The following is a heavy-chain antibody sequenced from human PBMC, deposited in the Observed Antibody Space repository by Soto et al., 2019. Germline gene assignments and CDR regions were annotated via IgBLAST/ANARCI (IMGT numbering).Heavy chain of an antibody. V-gene: IGHV1-3*01. CDR1: GYTFTSYA. CDR3: ATTVGYYHGMDV. J-gene: IGHJ6*02. D-gene: IGHD4-17*01. CDR2: INAGNGNT. Sequence: QVQLVQSGAEVKKPGASVKVSCKASGYTFTSYAMHWVRQAPGQRLEWMGWINAGNGNTKYSQKFQGRVTITRDTSASTAYMELSSLRSEDTAVYYPATTVGYYHGMDVCGQGTTVTVSS.